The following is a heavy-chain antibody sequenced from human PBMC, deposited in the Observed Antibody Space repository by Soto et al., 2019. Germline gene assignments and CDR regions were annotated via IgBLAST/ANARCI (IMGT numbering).Heavy chain of an antibody. Sequence: SETLSLTCTVSGAPISSYYWSWMRQPAGKGLEWIGRIHAGGDAVYNHSLKRRGIMPTDTPKNQFYLWLRSISAADTAVYSCARNRDDYSSSYNSFDPWSEGT. J-gene: IGHJ5*02. CDR1: GAPISSYY. V-gene: IGHV4-4*07. CDR2: IHAGGDA. D-gene: IGHD6-6*01. CDR3: ARNRDDYSSSYNSFDP.